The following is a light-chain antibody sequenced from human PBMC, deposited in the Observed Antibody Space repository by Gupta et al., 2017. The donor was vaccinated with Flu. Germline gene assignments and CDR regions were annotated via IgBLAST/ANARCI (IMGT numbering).Light chain of an antibody. V-gene: IGKV3-20*01. J-gene: IGKJ1*01. Sequence: EIVLTQSPGTLSLSPGTRATLSCRASQRVPYNYLAWYQQKPGQAPRLLILSASTRATGIPDRFSGSESGTEFTLTISRLEPEDFAVYYCLQDGSSGWTFGPGTKVEIK. CDR3: LQDGSSGWT. CDR2: SAS. CDR1: QRVPYNY.